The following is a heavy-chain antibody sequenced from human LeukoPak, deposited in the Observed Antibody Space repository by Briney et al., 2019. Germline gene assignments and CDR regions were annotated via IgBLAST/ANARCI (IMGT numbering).Heavy chain of an antibody. CDR3: ARDGCSSTSCYPDAFDI. Sequence: SETLSLTCTVSGGSISSYYWSWIRQPPGKGLEWIGYIYYSGSTNYNPSLKSRVTISVDTSKNQFSLKLSSVTAADTAVYYCARDGCSSTSCYPDAFDIWGQGTMVTVSS. J-gene: IGHJ3*02. CDR2: IYYSGST. V-gene: IGHV4-59*01. CDR1: GGSISSYY. D-gene: IGHD2-2*01.